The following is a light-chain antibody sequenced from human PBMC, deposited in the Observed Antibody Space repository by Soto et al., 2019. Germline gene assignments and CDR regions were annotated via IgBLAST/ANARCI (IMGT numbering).Light chain of an antibody. J-gene: IGKJ1*01. Sequence: EIVLTQSPGSLSLSPGERATLSCRASQSVDSRFFAWYQQRPGQAPRLLIYGASRRATGIPDRFTGSGSGTDFTLTISRVEPEDFALYYCQQYDSSVTFGLGTKVEIK. CDR3: QQYDSSVT. CDR1: QSVDSRF. V-gene: IGKV3-20*01. CDR2: GAS.